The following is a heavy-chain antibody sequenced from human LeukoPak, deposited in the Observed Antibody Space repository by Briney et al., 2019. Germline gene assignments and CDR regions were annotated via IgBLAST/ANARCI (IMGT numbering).Heavy chain of an antibody. D-gene: IGHD3-10*01. CDR2: ISYSGSP. Sequence: SETLSLTCTVSGGSISSSTYNWDWIRQPPGKGLEWIGRISYSGSPYYNPSLKSRVTISVDTSKNHFSLKLSSVTAADTAVYYCARGDYYGSGSYVDYWGQGTLVTVSS. J-gene: IGHJ4*02. CDR1: GGSISSSTYN. CDR3: ARGDYYGSGSYVDY. V-gene: IGHV4-39*07.